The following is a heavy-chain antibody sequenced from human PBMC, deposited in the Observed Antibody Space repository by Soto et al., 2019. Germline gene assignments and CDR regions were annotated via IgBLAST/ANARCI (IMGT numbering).Heavy chain of an antibody. CDR2: IYYSGST. CDR3: ARHPGRNSNVWSFAP. V-gene: IGHV4-31*03. CDR1: GGSISSGGYY. J-gene: IGHJ2*01. Sequence: QVQLQESGPGLVKPSQTLSLTCTVSGGSISSGGYYWNWIRQHPGKGLEWIGYIYYSGSTYYNPPLKSRVTISVDTSKNRFSRKLSSVPAAATAVYYCARHPGRNSNVWSFAPWGRGTLVTVSS. D-gene: IGHD4-4*01.